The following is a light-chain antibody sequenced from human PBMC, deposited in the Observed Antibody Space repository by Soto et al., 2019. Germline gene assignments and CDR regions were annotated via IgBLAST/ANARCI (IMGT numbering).Light chain of an antibody. CDR3: QQYNNWLFT. V-gene: IGKV3-15*01. Sequence: EIVMTQSPGTLSVSPGDTVTLSCRASQSVSGNLAWYQQKPGQAPRLLMHGVSTRATGIPARFSGSGSGTEFTLTISSLQSEDFALYYCQQYNNWLFTFGGGTRVEIK. J-gene: IGKJ4*01. CDR2: GVS. CDR1: QSVSGN.